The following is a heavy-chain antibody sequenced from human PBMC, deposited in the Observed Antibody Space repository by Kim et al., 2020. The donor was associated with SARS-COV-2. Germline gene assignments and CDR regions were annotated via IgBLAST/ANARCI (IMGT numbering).Heavy chain of an antibody. J-gene: IGHJ4*02. Sequence: SETLSLTCTVSGGSLNGYFWTWIRQSPEKGLEWIGYIRYTGRTEYNPSLKSRVTMSLDTSKNQFSLKVTSVAPADTAVYYCARLPDISGWPFDYCGQETL. V-gene: IGHV4-59*13. CDR3: ARLPDISGWPFDY. D-gene: IGHD6-19*01. CDR1: GGSLNGYF. CDR2: IRYTGRT.